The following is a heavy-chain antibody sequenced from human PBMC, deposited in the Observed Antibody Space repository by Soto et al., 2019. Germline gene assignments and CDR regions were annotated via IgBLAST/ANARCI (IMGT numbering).Heavy chain of an antibody. Sequence: SETLSLTCTVSGGSVSSGSYDWSWIRQPPGKGLEWIGYIYYSGSTNYNPSLKSRVTISVDTSKNQFSLKLSSVTAADTAVYYCAPIGSSSNSQPDAFDIWGQGTMVTGSS. CDR3: APIGSSSNSQPDAFDI. CDR2: IYYSGST. V-gene: IGHV4-61*01. D-gene: IGHD6-6*01. J-gene: IGHJ3*02. CDR1: GGSVSSGSYD.